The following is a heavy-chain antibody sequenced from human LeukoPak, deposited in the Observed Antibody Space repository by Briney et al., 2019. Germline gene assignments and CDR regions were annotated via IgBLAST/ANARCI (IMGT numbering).Heavy chain of an antibody. D-gene: IGHD3-22*01. CDR3: ARERLDYYSSSGFYGGNYDY. CDR1: GGSISSYY. J-gene: IGHJ4*02. V-gene: IGHV4-59*06. Sequence: ETLSLTCTVSGGSISSYYWSWIRQPPGKGLEWIGYIYYSGSTSYNPSLKSRLTISIDTSKNQFSLKLSSVTAADTAVYYCARERLDYYSSSGFYGGNYDYWGQGTLVTVSS. CDR2: IYYSGST.